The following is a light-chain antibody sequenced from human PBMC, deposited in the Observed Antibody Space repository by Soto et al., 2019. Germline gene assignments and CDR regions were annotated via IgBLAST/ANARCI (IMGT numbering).Light chain of an antibody. J-gene: IGLJ1*01. CDR1: SSGIRDYNY. Sequence: QSALTQPASVSGSPGQSITISCTGTSSGIRDYNYVSWYQQLPGNAPKLIMCEVSNRPSGISNRFSGSKSGNTASLTISGLQAEDEADYYCSSKSPDFFGTGTKLTVL. CDR3: SSKSPDF. CDR2: EVS. V-gene: IGLV2-14*01.